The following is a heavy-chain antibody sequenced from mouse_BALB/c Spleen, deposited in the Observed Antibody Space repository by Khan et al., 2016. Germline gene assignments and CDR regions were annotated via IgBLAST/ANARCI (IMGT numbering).Heavy chain of an antibody. V-gene: IGHV9-1*02. CDR1: GYTFTNYG. CDR2: INTYTGEP. J-gene: IGHJ2*01. D-gene: IGHD2-1*01. Sequence: QIQLVQSGPELKKPGETVKISCKASGYTFTNYGMNWVKQAPGKGLKWMGWINTYTGEPTYADDFKGRFAFSLETSDSTAYLQINNLKNEDIATYFCARLGEYGNYFDYWGQGTTLTVSS. CDR3: ARLGEYGNYFDY.